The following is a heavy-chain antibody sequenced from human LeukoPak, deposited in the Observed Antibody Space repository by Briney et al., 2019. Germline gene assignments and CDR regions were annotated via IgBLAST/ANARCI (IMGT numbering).Heavy chain of an antibody. V-gene: IGHV4-39*01. CDR2: IYFSGTT. D-gene: IGHD3-10*01. Sequence: SETLSLTCTVSGGSIDKNSYYWGWVRQPPGKGLEWIASIYFSGTTYYNASLKSRLTISIDTSKNQFSLRLTSVTAADTAVYYCARLASSGLWFGELYVDYWGQGTLVTVSS. J-gene: IGHJ4*02. CDR1: GGSIDKNSYY. CDR3: ARLASSGLWFGELYVDY.